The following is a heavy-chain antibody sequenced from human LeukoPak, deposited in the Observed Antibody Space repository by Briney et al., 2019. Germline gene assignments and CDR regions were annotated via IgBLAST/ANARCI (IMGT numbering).Heavy chain of an antibody. J-gene: IGHJ3*02. CDR2: ISSSSTI. Sequence: GGSLRLSCAASGFTFNSYNMNWVRQAPGKGLEWVSYISSSSTIYYADSVKGRFTISRDSAKTSLYLQMNSLRAEDTAVYYCARDLSPLYYYGSGTHRNDAFDIWGQGTMVTVSS. V-gene: IGHV3-48*01. D-gene: IGHD3-10*01. CDR3: ARDLSPLYYYGSGTHRNDAFDI. CDR1: GFTFNSYN.